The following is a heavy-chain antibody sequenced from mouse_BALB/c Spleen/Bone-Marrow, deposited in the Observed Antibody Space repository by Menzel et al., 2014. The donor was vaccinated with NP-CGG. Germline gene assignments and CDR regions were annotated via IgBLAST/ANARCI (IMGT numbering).Heavy chain of an antibody. J-gene: IGHJ2*01. D-gene: IGHD1-1*01. V-gene: IGHV1-4*02. CDR1: GYIFTSHT. Sequence: VQLQESAAELARPGASVKLSCKASGYIFTSHTIQWIKQRPGQGLEWIGYINPIIGYTEYNQKFKDKTTLTADTSSSTPYMQLSSLTSEDSAVYFCAREGTYYAYLDYGGQGTTLTVSS. CDR3: AREGTYYAYLDY. CDR2: INPIIGYT.